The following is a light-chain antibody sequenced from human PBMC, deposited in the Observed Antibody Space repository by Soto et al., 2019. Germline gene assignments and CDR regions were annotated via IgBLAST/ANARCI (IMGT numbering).Light chain of an antibody. CDR1: QSLLHNNGYNY. J-gene: IGKJ4*01. V-gene: IGKV2-28*01. Sequence: DTVMTQSPLSLPVTPGEPASISCRSSQSLLHNNGYNYLDWYLQKPGQSTQLLIYLGSNRASGVPDRFSGSGSGTDFTLKISRVEAQDVGVYYCMQALQTPLTFGGGTKVEIK. CDR3: MQALQTPLT. CDR2: LGS.